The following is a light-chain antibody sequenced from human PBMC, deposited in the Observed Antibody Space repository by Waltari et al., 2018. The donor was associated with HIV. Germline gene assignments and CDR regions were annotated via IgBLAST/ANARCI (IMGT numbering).Light chain of an antibody. J-gene: IGLJ2*01. V-gene: IGLV3-21*02. CDR1: NIGYRS. Sequence: YELTQPPSVSVAPGQTATITCGGDNIGYRSVHWYQQKAGQAPLLVFYDDTDRPSGIPGRFSGSKAGNTATLTISRVEAGDEADYYCQVWASNSAYVVFGGRTKLTVL. CDR3: QVWASNSAYVV. CDR2: DDT.